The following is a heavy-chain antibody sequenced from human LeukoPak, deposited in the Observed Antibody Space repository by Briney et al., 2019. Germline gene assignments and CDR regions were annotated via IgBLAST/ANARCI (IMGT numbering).Heavy chain of an antibody. CDR2: INPNSGGT. V-gene: IGHV1-2*02. CDR1: GYTLTELS. D-gene: IGHD3-10*01. CDR3: ARETYYGSGSSFDY. J-gene: IGHJ4*02. Sequence: ASVKVSCKVSGYTLTELSMHWVRQAPGQGLEWMGWINPNSGGTNYAQKFQGRVTMTRDTSISTAYMELSRLRSDDTAVYYCARETYYGSGSSFDYWGQGTLVTVSS.